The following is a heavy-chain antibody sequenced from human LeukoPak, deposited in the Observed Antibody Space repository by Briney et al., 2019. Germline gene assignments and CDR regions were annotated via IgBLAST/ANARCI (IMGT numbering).Heavy chain of an antibody. D-gene: IGHD5-18*01. J-gene: IGHJ4*02. CDR2: ISSSGSTV. Sequence: PGGSLRLSCAASGFTFSSYEMNWVRQAPGKGLEWVSYISSSGSTVYYADSVKGRFTISRDNAKNSLYLQMNSLRAEDTAVYYCARPVKRGYSYGYGYWGQGTLVTVSS. V-gene: IGHV3-48*03. CDR3: ARPVKRGYSYGYGY. CDR1: GFTFSSYE.